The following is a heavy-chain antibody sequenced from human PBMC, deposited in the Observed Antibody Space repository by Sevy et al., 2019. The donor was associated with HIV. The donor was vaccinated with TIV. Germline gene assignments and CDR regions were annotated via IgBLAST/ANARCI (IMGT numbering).Heavy chain of an antibody. D-gene: IGHD4-17*01. CDR3: AKTEYGDYGYYFDF. Sequence: GGSLGLSCAAAGFRFSGYTMNWVRQAPGKGPEWVSGIRGSGSTTNYADTVKGRFTISRDNSKNTVYLHMNSLRAEDTAIYFCAKTEYGDYGYYFDFWGQGTLVTVSS. CDR1: GFRFSGYT. CDR2: IRGSGSTT. J-gene: IGHJ4*02. V-gene: IGHV3-23*01.